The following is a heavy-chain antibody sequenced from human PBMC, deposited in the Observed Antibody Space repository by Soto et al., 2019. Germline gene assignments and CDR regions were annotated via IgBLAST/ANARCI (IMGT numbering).Heavy chain of an antibody. Sequence: GESLKISCKGSGYSFTSYWIGWVRQMPGKRLEWMGIIYSGDSDTRYSPSFQDQVTIPADKSISTAYLQWSSRKASDTAMYYCARRGIAAANGHYYYYYGMDVWCQGTTVSAP. V-gene: IGHV5-51*01. CDR1: GYSFTSYW. J-gene: IGHJ6*02. CDR3: ARRGIAAANGHYYYYYGMDV. CDR2: IYSGDSDT. D-gene: IGHD6-13*01.